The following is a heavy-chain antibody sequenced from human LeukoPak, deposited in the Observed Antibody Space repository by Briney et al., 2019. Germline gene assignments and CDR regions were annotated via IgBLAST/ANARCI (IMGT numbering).Heavy chain of an antibody. V-gene: IGHV4-38-2*02. CDR1: DYSITTDYY. Sequence: SETLSLTCVVSDYSITTDYYWAWIRQPPGKGLEWIGSIYHSGSTYYNPSLKSRVTISVHTSENQFSLRLTSVTAADTAMYYCAREGSTSGTNWFAPWGQGTLVTVSS. CDR2: IYHSGST. CDR3: AREGSTSGTNWFAP. J-gene: IGHJ5*02. D-gene: IGHD3-10*01.